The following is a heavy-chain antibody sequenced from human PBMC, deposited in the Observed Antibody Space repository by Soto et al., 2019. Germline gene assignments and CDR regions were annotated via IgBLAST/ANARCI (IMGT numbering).Heavy chain of an antibody. V-gene: IGHV1-18*01. CDR2: ISGYNGDT. CDR1: GYTFTRYG. Sequence: GASVKVSCKASGYTFTRYGISWVRQAPGQGLEWMGWISGYNGDTNYAQKFQGRVIMTIDTSTGTAFMELRSLTSDDTAVYYCAKNGQPPYYYYGLDVWGQGTTVTVSS. CDR3: AKNGQPPYYYYGLDV. J-gene: IGHJ6*02. D-gene: IGHD2-8*01.